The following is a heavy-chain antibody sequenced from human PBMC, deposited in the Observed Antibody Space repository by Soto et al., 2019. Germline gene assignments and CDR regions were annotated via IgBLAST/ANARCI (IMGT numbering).Heavy chain of an antibody. J-gene: IGHJ4*02. V-gene: IGHV3-30-3*01. D-gene: IGHD7-27*01. CDR3: ARDPKTSGGQHWAFNYFDS. Sequence: QEQLVESGGGVVPPGRSLRLSCAASGFSFSISPMHWVRQAPGKGPEWVALISYDGTNKFYADSVKGRFTISRDNSKSTLYLQGDSLRPEDAAVYYCARDPKTSGGQHWAFNYFDSWGQGTLVTVSS. CDR2: ISYDGTNK. CDR1: GFSFSISP.